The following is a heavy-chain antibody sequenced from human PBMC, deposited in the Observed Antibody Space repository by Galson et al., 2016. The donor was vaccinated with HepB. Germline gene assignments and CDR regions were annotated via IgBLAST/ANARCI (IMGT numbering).Heavy chain of an antibody. CDR1: GHTFTSFFTSFY. CDR3: ARGGSTSCDY. D-gene: IGHD6-6*01. J-gene: IGHJ4*02. Sequence: SVKVSCKASGHTFTSFFTSFYIHWVRQAPGQGLEWMGWINPNSGGTNYAQKFLVRVTMTRDTSISTVYMEVGSLRSDDTAVYYCARGGSTSCDYWGQGTLVIVSS. CDR2: INPNSGGT. V-gene: IGHV1-2*02.